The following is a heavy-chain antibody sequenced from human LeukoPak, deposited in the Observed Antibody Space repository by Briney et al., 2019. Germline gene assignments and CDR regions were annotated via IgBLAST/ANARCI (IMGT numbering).Heavy chain of an antibody. CDR3: ARKHYDILTGYSD. D-gene: IGHD3-9*01. CDR2: INHSGST. V-gene: IGHV4-34*01. Sequence: SETLSLTCAVYGGSFSGYYWSWIRQSPGKGLEWIGEINHSGSTNYNPSLKSRVTISVDTSKNQFSLKLSSVTAADTAVYYCARKHYDILTGYSDWGQGTLVTVSS. CDR1: GGSFSGYY. J-gene: IGHJ4*02.